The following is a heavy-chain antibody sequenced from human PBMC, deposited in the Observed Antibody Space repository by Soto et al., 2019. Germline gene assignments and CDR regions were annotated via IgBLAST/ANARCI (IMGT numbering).Heavy chain of an antibody. CDR3: ARDVGQTGEPPYYYYGMDV. CDR1: GYSFTSYA. Sequence: QVQLMQSGAEVQKPGASVNVSCKASGYSFTSYAISWVRQAPGQGLEWMGWISAYNGNINYAQKFQGRVTMTTDTSTSTAYMERRSLRSDDTAMYYWARDVGQTGEPPYYYYGMDVWGQGTTVTVSS. D-gene: IGHD7-27*01. V-gene: IGHV1-18*01. CDR2: ISAYNGNI. J-gene: IGHJ6*02.